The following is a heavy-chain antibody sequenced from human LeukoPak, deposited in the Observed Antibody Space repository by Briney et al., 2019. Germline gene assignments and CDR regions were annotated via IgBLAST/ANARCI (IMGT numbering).Heavy chain of an antibody. Sequence: SETLSLTCAGYGGSFSGYYWSWIRQPPGKGLVWIEEINHSGNTNYNPSLKSRVTISVDTSKYQFSLNLSSVTAADTAVYYCATVYSGYDVVGEDYWGQGTLVTVSS. J-gene: IGHJ4*02. D-gene: IGHD5-12*01. V-gene: IGHV4-34*01. CDR3: ATVYSGYDVVGEDY. CDR2: INHSGNT. CDR1: GGSFSGYY.